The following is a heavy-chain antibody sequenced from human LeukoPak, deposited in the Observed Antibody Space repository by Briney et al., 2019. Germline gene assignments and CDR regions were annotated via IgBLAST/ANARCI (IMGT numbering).Heavy chain of an antibody. CDR1: GFTFSSYW. Sequence: PGGSLRLSCAASGFTFSSYWMSWVRQAPGKGLEWVANIKQDGSEKYYVDSVKGRFTISRDNAKNSLYLQMNSLRAEDTAVYYCARDRKAYDFWSGYYDYYYGMDVWGQGTTVTVSS. CDR3: ARDRKAYDFWSGYYDYYYGMDV. D-gene: IGHD3-3*01. CDR2: IKQDGSEK. V-gene: IGHV3-7*01. J-gene: IGHJ6*02.